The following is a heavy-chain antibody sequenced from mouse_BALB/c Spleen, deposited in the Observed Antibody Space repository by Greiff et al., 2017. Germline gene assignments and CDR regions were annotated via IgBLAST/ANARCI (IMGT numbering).Heavy chain of an antibody. CDR1: GFNIKDYY. CDR3: NAEGLRVAY. CDR2: IDPENGDT. Sequence: VHVKQSGAELVRSGASVKLSCTASGFNIKDYYMHWVKQRPEQGLEWIGWIDPENGDTEYAPKFQGKATMTADTSSNTAYLQLSSLTSEDTAVYYCNAEGLRVAYWGQGTLVTVSA. V-gene: IGHV14-4*02. J-gene: IGHJ3*01. D-gene: IGHD2-4*01.